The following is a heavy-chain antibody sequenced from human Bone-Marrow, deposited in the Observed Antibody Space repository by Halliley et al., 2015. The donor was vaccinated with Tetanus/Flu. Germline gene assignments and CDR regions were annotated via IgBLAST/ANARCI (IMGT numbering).Heavy chain of an antibody. J-gene: IGHJ6*02. CDR2: IYPRGTT. CDR3: ARLPRPAPPMYGRGGMDV. Sequence: DIYPRGTTNYNPSLKGRLTISVDKSKNQFSLRLTSVTAADTAVYYCARLPRPAPPMYGRGGMDVWGQGTSVIVSS. V-gene: IGHV4-4*02. D-gene: IGHD3-10*02.